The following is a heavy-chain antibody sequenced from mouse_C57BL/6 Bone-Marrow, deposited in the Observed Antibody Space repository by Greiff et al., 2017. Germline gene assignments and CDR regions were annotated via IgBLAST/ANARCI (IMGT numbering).Heavy chain of an antibody. Sequence: EVQLQEPGAELVRPGASVKLSCTASGFNIKDDYMHWVKQRPEQGLEWIGCIDPENGDTEYASKFQGKATITADTSSNTAYLQLSSLTSEDTAVYYCTRVAPHAMDYWGQGTSVTVSS. D-gene: IGHD1-1*01. V-gene: IGHV14-4*01. J-gene: IGHJ4*01. CDR1: GFNIKDDY. CDR3: TRVAPHAMDY. CDR2: IDPENGDT.